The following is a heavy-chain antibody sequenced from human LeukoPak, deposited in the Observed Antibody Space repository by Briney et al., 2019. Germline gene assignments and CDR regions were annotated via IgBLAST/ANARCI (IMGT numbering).Heavy chain of an antibody. CDR3: ARGSKDSTWPGGYFDL. CDR2: IYSSGST. J-gene: IGHJ2*01. D-gene: IGHD6-13*01. CDR1: GGSISSFY. Sequence: SETLSLTCTVSGGSISSFYWSWVRQTPGEGLECIGYIYSSGSTNYNPSLKSRVTMSVDTSNNQFSLKLNSATAADTAVYYCARGSKDSTWPGGYFDLWGRGTLVTVFS. V-gene: IGHV4-59*01.